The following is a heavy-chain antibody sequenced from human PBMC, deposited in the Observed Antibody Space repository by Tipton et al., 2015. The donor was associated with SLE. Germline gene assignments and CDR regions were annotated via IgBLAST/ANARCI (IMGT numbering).Heavy chain of an antibody. CDR3: ARGLDTAGPTFLDY. Sequence: TLSLTCAVYGESFSGHFWSWIRQTPGKGLEWIGEIDRDGNTNYNPSVRSRATLSVDTSKSQLSLNLGSVTAADTALYFCARGLDTAGPTFLDYWGQGTLVTVSS. CDR2: IDRDGNT. CDR1: GESFSGHF. D-gene: IGHD5-18*01. V-gene: IGHV4-34*01. J-gene: IGHJ4*02.